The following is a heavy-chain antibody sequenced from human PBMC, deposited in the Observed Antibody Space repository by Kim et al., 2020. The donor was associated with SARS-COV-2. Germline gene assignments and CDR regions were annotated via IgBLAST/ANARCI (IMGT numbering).Heavy chain of an antibody. CDR1: GYTFTSYA. Sequence: ASVKVSCKASGYTFTSYAIHWLRQAPGQRLEWMGWINAGNGNTKYSVKFQGRVIITRDTSASIVYMELSSLRSEDTAVYYCAREGSGFDFWSGTPDYWGQ. D-gene: IGHD3-3*01. J-gene: IGHJ4*02. V-gene: IGHV1-3*01. CDR2: INAGNGNT. CDR3: AREGSGFDFWSGTPDY.